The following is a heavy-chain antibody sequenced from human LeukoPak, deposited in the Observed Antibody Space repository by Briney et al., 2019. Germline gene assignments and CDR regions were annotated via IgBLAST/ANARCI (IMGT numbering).Heavy chain of an antibody. CDR3: AKDEGTAMIYYYYYGMDV. V-gene: IGHV3-23*01. CDR2: ISGSGGST. CDR1: GFTFSSYA. Sequence: GGSLRLSCAASGFTFSSYAMSWVRQAPGKGLEWVSAISGSGGSTYYADSVKGRFTISRDNSKNTLYLQMNSLRAEDTAVYYCAKDEGTAMIYYYYYGMDVWSQGTTVTVSS. D-gene: IGHD5-18*01. J-gene: IGHJ6*02.